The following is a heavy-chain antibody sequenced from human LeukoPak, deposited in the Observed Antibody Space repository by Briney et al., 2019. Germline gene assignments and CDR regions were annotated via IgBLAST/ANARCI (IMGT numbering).Heavy chain of an antibody. CDR2: INPSGGST. V-gene: IGHV1-46*01. J-gene: IGHJ5*02. Sequence: ASVKVSCKASGYTFTSYYMHWVRQAPGQGLEWMGIINPSGGSTSYAQKFQGRVTMTRDTSTSTVYMELSSQRSEDTAVYYCARGIEQLWLQNWFDPWGQGTLVTVSS. CDR3: ARGIEQLWLQNWFDP. D-gene: IGHD5-18*01. CDR1: GYTFTSYY.